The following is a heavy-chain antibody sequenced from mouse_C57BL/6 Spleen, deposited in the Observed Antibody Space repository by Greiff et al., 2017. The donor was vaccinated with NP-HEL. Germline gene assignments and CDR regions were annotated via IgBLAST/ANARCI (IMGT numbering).Heavy chain of an antibody. CDR3: ARSELRGAYYFDY. J-gene: IGHJ2*01. V-gene: IGHV1-63*01. Sequence: QVQLQQSGAELVRPGTSVKMSCKASGYTFTNYWIGWAKQRPGHGLEWIGDIYPGGGYPNYHEKFQGQATLTADKSSSTAYIQFSSLTSEDSAIYYCARSELRGAYYFDYWGQGTTLTVSS. CDR2: IYPGGGYP. CDR1: GYTFTNYW. D-gene: IGHD1-1*01.